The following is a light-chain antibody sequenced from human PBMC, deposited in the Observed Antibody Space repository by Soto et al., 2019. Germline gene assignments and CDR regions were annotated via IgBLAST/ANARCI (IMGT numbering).Light chain of an antibody. CDR3: QAWDSSTASCV. CDR2: QDS. CDR1: KLGDKY. V-gene: IGLV3-1*01. J-gene: IGLJ1*01. Sequence: SYELTQPPSVSVSPGQTASITCSGDKLGDKYACWYQQKPGQSPVLVIYQDSKRPSGIPERFSGSNSGNTATLTISGTQAIDEADYYCQAWDSSTASCVFGTGTKVTVL.